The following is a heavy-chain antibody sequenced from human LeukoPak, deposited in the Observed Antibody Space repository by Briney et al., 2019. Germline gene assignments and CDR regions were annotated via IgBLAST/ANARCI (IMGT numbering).Heavy chain of an antibody. V-gene: IGHV3-7*01. J-gene: IGHJ6*02. CDR2: IKQDGSEK. CDR1: GFTFSSYW. D-gene: IGHD6-6*01. CDR3: AIDRARGYYYYGMDV. Sequence: PGGSLRLSCAASGFTFSSYWMSWVRQAPGKGLEWVANIKQDGSEKYYVDSVKGRFTISRDNAKNSLYLQMNSLRAEDTAVYYCAIDRARGYYYYGMDVWGQGTTVTVSS.